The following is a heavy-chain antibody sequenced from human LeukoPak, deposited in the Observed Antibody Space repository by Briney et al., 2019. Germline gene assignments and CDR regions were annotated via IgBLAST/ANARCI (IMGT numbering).Heavy chain of an antibody. CDR1: GGSLSGYY. Sequence: SETLSLTCAVYGGSLSGYYWSWIRQPPGKGLEWIGEINHSGSTNYNPSLKSRVTISVDTSKNQFSLKLSSVTAADTAVYYCARGPDYGDSDSPFDYWGQGTLVTVSS. J-gene: IGHJ4*02. CDR3: ARGPDYGDSDSPFDY. CDR2: INHSGST. V-gene: IGHV4-34*01. D-gene: IGHD4-17*01.